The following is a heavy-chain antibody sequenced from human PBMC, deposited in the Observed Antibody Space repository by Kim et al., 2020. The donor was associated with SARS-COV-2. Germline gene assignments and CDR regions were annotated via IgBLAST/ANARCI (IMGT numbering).Heavy chain of an antibody. CDR3: ASDSYYYGSGGMDV. V-gene: IGHV3-11*01. D-gene: IGHD3-10*01. Sequence: ADFVKGRFTRYRDNTKNSLYLQMNSLRAEDTAVYYCASDSYYYGSGGMDVWGQGTTVTVSS. J-gene: IGHJ6*02.